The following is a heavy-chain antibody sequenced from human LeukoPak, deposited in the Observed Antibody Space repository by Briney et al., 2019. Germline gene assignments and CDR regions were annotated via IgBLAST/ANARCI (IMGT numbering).Heavy chain of an antibody. CDR1: GDSIRSGYY. Sequence: SETLSLTCSVSGDSIRSGYYWAWIRQPPGQGLEWIGNIYHSGKTYYNPSLKSRVSMSLDASKKQFSLNLRSVTAADTALYFCAREASLLNYALDYWGQGILVTVSS. V-gene: IGHV4-38-2*02. CDR3: AREASLLNYALDY. D-gene: IGHD1-7*01. J-gene: IGHJ4*02. CDR2: IYHSGKT.